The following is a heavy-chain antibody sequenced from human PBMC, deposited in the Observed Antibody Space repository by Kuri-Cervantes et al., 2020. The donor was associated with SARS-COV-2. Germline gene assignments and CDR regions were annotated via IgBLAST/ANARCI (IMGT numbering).Heavy chain of an antibody. Sequence: GESLKIPCTASGFTFNSYNMKWVRQAPGKGLEWVSYISSSSSTIYYADSVKGRFTISRDNAKNSLYLQMNSLRAEDTAVYYCASSLVDYFDYWGQGTLVTVSS. CDR3: ASSLVDYFDY. CDR2: ISSSSSTI. V-gene: IGHV3-48*01. D-gene: IGHD1-26*01. CDR1: GFTFNSYN. J-gene: IGHJ4*02.